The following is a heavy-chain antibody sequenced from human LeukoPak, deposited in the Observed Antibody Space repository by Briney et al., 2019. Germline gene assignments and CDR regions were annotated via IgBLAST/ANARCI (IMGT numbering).Heavy chain of an antibody. CDR1: GFTLSSYW. V-gene: IGHV3-7*01. J-gene: IGHJ3*02. D-gene: IGHD3-22*01. CDR2: IKQDGSEK. Sequence: GGSLRLSCAASGFTLSSYWMKWVRQAPGKGLEWVANIKQDGSEKYYVDSVKGRFTISRDNAKNSLYLQMNSLRAEDTAVYYCARDPRVTYDSSGQGIWGQGTMVTVSS. CDR3: ARDPRVTYDSSGQGI.